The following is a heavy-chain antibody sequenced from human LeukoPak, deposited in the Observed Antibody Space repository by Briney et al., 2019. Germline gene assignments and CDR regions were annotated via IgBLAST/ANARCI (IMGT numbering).Heavy chain of an antibody. Sequence: SETLSLTCIVSGGSISSGSHYWGWIRQPPGKGLEWTGSMHYSGITYYNPSLTSRVTISVDTSKTQFSLKLTSVTAADTAVYYCAKYRSTSGYVDSWGQGTLVTVSS. CDR3: AKYRSTSGYVDS. V-gene: IGHV4-39*07. CDR2: MHYSGIT. CDR1: GGSISSGSHY. D-gene: IGHD3-22*01. J-gene: IGHJ4*02.